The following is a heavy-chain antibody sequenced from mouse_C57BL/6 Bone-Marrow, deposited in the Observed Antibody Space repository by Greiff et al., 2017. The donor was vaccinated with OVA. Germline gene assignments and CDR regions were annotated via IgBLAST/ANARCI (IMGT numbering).Heavy chain of an antibody. CDR3: ARYYYGLFDY. CDR1: GYTFTSYW. Sequence: QVQLQQPGAELVRPGSSVKLSCKASGYTFTSYWMAWVKQRPGQGLEWIGNIYPSDSETHYNQKFKDKATLTVDKSSSTAYMQLSSLTSEDSAVYYCARYYYGLFDYWGQGTTLTVSS. CDR2: IYPSDSET. D-gene: IGHD1-1*01. J-gene: IGHJ2*01. V-gene: IGHV1-61*01.